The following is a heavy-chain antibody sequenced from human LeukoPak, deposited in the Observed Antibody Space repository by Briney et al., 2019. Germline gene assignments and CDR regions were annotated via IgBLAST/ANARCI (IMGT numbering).Heavy chain of an antibody. V-gene: IGHV4-4*07. CDR2: IYSSGGT. Sequence: SETLSLTCTVSGGSISSFHWSWIRQPAGKGLEWIGRIYSSGGTNYNPSLKSRVTISVDKSKNQFSLKLRSVTAADTAVYYCASGGPRDCSSTSCYDHYWGQGTLVTVSS. J-gene: IGHJ4*02. D-gene: IGHD2-2*01. CDR3: ASGGPRDCSSTSCYDHY. CDR1: GGSISSFH.